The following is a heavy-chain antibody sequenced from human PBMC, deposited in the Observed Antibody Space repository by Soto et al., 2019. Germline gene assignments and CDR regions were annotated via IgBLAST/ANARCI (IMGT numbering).Heavy chain of an antibody. J-gene: IGHJ1*01. V-gene: IGHV3-48*01. Sequence: PGGSLRLSCAASGFTFSDYSVNWARQTPGKELEWVSYIYGDGGARYYADSVKGRFTISRDGANNSAYLQMTSLRAEDTALYYCVRAECTSCFGFRHWGQGTLVTVSS. D-gene: IGHD3-3*01. CDR1: GFTFSDYS. CDR3: VRAECTSCFGFRH. CDR2: IYGDGGAR.